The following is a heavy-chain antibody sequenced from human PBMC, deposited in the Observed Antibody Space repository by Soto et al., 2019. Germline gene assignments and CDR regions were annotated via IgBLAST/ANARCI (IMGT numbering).Heavy chain of an antibody. V-gene: IGHV3-33*01. CDR3: ARGSDGDYFDY. CDR2: IWYDGSNK. D-gene: IGHD4-17*01. Sequence: QVQLVESGGGVVQPGRSLRLSCAASGFTFSSYGMHWVRQAPGKGLEWVAVIWYDGSNKYYADSVKGRFTISRDNSKNTLYLHMNSLRAEDTAVYYCARGSDGDYFDYWGQGTLVTVSS. CDR1: GFTFSSYG. J-gene: IGHJ4*02.